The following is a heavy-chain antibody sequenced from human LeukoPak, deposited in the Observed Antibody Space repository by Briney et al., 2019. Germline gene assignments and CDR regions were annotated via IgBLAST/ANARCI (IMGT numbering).Heavy chain of an antibody. D-gene: IGHD2-8*01. J-gene: IGHJ4*02. V-gene: IGHV3-7*01. CDR3: ARDRYASY. CDR2: IKHDASEK. CDR1: GFTLSSYS. Sequence: PGGSLRLSCAASGFTLSSYSMNWVRQAPGKGLEWVANIKHDASEKYFMESLKGRFTISRDNANNSLYLQMNSLRAEDTAMYYCARDRYASYWGQGTRVTVSS.